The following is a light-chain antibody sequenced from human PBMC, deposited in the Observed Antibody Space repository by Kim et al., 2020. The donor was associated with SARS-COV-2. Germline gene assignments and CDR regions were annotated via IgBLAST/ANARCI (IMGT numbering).Light chain of an antibody. CDR2: AAS. V-gene: IGKV1-39*01. CDR3: QQSDTSPLT. J-gene: IGKJ4*01. CDR1: RTISRN. Sequence: DIQMTQSPTSLSASVGDKVTINCRASRTISRNVNWYHQKPGRAPNLLIYAASNLQSGVPSRFSGSGSGTDFTLTISGLQREDFATYYCQQSDTSPLTFGGGTKVDIK.